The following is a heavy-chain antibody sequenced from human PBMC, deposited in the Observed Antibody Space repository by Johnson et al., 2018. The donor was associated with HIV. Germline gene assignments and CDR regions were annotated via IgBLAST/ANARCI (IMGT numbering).Heavy chain of an antibody. Sequence: QVQLVESGGGVVQPGRSPRLSCAASGFTFSSYAMHWVRQAPGKGLEWVAVISYDGSNKYYADSVKGRFTISRDNSKNTLYLQMNSLRAEDTAVYYCASTGYSSGLYWDAFDIWGQGTMVTVSS. CDR2: ISYDGSNK. V-gene: IGHV3-30-3*01. D-gene: IGHD6-19*01. J-gene: IGHJ3*02. CDR3: ASTGYSSGLYWDAFDI. CDR1: GFTFSSYA.